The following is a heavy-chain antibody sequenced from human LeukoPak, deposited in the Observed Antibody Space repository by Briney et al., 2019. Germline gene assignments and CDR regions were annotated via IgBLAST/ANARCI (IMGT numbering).Heavy chain of an antibody. V-gene: IGHV3-23*01. J-gene: IGHJ4*02. D-gene: IGHD2-2*02. CDR1: GFTFSSYA. CDR3: AKEGCSRTSCYTGFDY. Sequence: GGSLRLSCAASGFTFSSYAMSWVHQAPGKGLEWVSVISGSGGSTYYADSVKGRFTISRDNSKNTLYLEMNSLRAEDTAVYYCAKEGCSRTSCYTGFDYWGQGTLVTVSS. CDR2: ISGSGGST.